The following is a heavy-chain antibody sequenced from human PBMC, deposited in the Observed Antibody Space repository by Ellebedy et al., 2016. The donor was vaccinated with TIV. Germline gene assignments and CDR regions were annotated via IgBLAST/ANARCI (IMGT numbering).Heavy chain of an antibody. Sequence: GGPLRLSCAAAGFTFSSYWMYWVRQAPGKGLEWVAFIRFDGNNAFYANSVKGRFTISRDNSKNTLYLQMNSLRIEDTAVYYCTKDRGNYGGAPYNGMDIWGQGTTVTVSS. CDR3: TKDRGNYGGAPYNGMDI. D-gene: IGHD3-10*01. CDR1: GFTFSSYW. CDR2: IRFDGNNA. J-gene: IGHJ6*02. V-gene: IGHV3-30*02.